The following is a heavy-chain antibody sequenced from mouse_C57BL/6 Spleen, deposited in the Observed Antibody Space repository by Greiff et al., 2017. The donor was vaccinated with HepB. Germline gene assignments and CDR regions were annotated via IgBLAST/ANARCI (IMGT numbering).Heavy chain of an antibody. J-gene: IGHJ2*01. CDR3: ARHMGFDY. V-gene: IGHV5-6*01. CDR1: GFTFSSYG. CDR2: ISSGGSYT. D-gene: IGHD1-1*02. Sequence: EVQLVESGGDLVKPGGSLKLSCAASGFTFSSYGMSWVRQTPDKRLEWVATISSGGSYTYYPDSVKGRFTTSRDNAKNTLYLQMSSLKSEDTAMYYCARHMGFDYWGQGTTLTVSS.